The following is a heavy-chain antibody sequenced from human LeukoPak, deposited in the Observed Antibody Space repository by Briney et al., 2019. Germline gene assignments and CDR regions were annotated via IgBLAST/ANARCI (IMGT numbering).Heavy chain of an antibody. J-gene: IGHJ6*03. CDR2: FDPEDGET. CDR3: ATGAVVPAAINSYMDV. Sequence: ASVKVSCKVSGYTLTELSMHWVRQAPGKGLEWMGGFDPEDGETIYAQKFQGRVTMTEDTSTDTAYMELSSLRSEDTAVYYCATGAVVPAAINSYMDVWGKGTTVTVSS. V-gene: IGHV1-24*01. D-gene: IGHD2-2*01. CDR1: GYTLTELS.